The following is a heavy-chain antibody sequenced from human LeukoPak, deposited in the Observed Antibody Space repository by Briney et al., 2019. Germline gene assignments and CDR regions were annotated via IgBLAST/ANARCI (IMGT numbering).Heavy chain of an antibody. CDR1: GFTFSSYE. CDR2: VSNSGTAI. D-gene: IGHD5-18*01. CDR3: ARAGYSMDTEYFQH. J-gene: IGHJ1*01. V-gene: IGHV3-48*03. Sequence: GGSLRLSCAASGFTFSSYEMNWVRQAPGKGLEWVSYVSNSGTAIYYADSVKGRFTISRDNAKSSLYLQMNSLRAEDTAVYYCARAGYSMDTEYFQHWGQGTLVTVSS.